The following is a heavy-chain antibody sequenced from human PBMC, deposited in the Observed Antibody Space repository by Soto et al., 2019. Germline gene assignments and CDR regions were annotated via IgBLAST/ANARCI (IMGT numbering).Heavy chain of an antibody. J-gene: IGHJ4*02. D-gene: IGHD4-17*01. CDR3: ARGRGPATANQTYYLDS. CDR1: GGSISSYY. V-gene: IGHV4-59*01. CDR2: IYRSGST. Sequence: SETLSLTCSVSGGSISSYYWSWIRQPPGKGLEWIGYIYRSGSTNYNPSLKSRVTLSVDTSKNQFSLNMSSLTSADTAVYYCARGRGPATANQTYYLDSWGQGTLVTVSS.